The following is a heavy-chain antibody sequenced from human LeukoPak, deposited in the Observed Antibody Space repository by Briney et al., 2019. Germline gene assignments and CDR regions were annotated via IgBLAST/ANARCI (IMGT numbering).Heavy chain of an antibody. J-gene: IGHJ4*02. Sequence: PGGSLRLSCAASGFTFSSYAMSWVRQAPGKGLEWVSAISGSGGSTYYADSVKGRFTISRDNSKNTLYLQMNSLRAEDTAVYYCAKNPRYFDWLLLPADFDYWGQGTPVTVSS. CDR1: GFTFSSYA. CDR2: ISGSGGST. V-gene: IGHV3-23*01. CDR3: AKNPRYFDWLLLPADFDY. D-gene: IGHD3-9*01.